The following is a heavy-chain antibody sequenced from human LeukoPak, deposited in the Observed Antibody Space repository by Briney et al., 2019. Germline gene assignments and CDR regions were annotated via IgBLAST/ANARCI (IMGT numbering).Heavy chain of an antibody. Sequence: ASVKVSFNASGYTFTNFGIGWVRQAPGQGLEWMGWISGNNDNTNYAQKFQGRVTMTTDTSTSTAYMELKSLRADDTAVYYCARDGTSTDDYWGQGTLVTVSS. CDR1: GYTFTNFG. V-gene: IGHV1-18*01. CDR2: ISGNNDNT. D-gene: IGHD2-2*01. CDR3: ARDGTSTDDY. J-gene: IGHJ4*02.